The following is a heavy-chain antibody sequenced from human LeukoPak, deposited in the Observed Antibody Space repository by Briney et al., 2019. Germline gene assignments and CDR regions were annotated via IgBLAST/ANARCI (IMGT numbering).Heavy chain of an antibody. CDR1: GYPFTSYD. V-gene: IGHV1-8*03. D-gene: IGHD3-3*01. CDR3: ASTRFGVASFDP. J-gene: IGHJ5*02. CDR2: MNPNSGNT. Sequence: GASVKVSCKASGYPFTSYDINWVRQATGQGLEWMGWMNPNSGNTGYAQKFQGRVTITRNTSIDTAYMELSSLRSEDTAVYYCASTRFGVASFDPWGQGTLVTVSS.